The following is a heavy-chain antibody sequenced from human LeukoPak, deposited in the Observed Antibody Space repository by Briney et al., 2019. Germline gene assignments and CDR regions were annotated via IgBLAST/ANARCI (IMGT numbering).Heavy chain of an antibody. CDR3: ARDPESGIAVAGREYYFDY. D-gene: IGHD6-19*01. CDR2: INPSGGST. J-gene: IGHJ4*02. Sequence: ASVKVSCKASGYTFTSYYMHWVRQAPGQGLEWRGIINPSGGSTSYAQKFQGRVTMTRDMSTSTVYMELSSLRSEDTAVYYCARDPESGIAVAGREYYFDYWGQGTLVTVSS. CDR1: GYTFTSYY. V-gene: IGHV1-46*01.